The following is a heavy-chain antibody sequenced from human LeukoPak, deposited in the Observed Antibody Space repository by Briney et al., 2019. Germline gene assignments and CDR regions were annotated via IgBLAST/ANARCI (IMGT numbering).Heavy chain of an antibody. CDR2: IYPGDSDT. V-gene: IGHV5-51*01. Sequence: GESLKISCKGSGYNFNTYWIGWVRQMPGKGLEWMGIIYPGDSDTRYSPSFQGQDTISADKSISTVYLRWSSLKASDTAMYYCARRTGVSGPIDYWGPGTLVTVSS. CDR3: ARRTGVSGPIDY. D-gene: IGHD3-3*01. J-gene: IGHJ4*02. CDR1: GYNFNTYW.